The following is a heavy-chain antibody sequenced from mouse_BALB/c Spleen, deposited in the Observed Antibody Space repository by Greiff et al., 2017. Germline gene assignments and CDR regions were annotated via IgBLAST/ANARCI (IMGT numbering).Heavy chain of an antibody. J-gene: IGHJ1*01. Sequence: EVKLMESGGGLVQPGGSLKLSCAASGFTFSSFGMHWVRQAPEKGLEWVAYISSGSSTIYYADTVKGRFTISRDNPKNTLFLQMTSLRSEDTAMYYCARGGYLNWYFDVWGAGTTVTVSS. CDR2: ISSGSSTI. D-gene: IGHD2-2*01. CDR3: ARGGYLNWYFDV. V-gene: IGHV5-17*02. CDR1: GFTFSSFG.